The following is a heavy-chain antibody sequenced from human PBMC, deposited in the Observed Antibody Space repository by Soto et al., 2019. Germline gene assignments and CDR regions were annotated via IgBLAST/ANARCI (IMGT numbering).Heavy chain of an antibody. CDR1: GGSISSYY. CDR2: IYYSGST. V-gene: IGHV4-59*01. CDR3: ARSRYTSGWWTPPFDY. Sequence: QVQLQESGPGLVKPSESLSLTCAVSGGSISSYYWSWIRQPPGKGLEWIGYIYYSGSTNYNPSLKSRVTISVDTSKYQSALKLTSVTAGDTAVYYCARSRYTSGWWTPPFDYWGQGTLVTVSS. D-gene: IGHD6-19*01. J-gene: IGHJ4*02.